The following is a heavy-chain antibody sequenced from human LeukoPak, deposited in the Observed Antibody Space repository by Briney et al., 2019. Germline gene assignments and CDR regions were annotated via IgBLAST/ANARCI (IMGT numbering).Heavy chain of an antibody. CDR2: IRYDGSNK. D-gene: IGHD6-19*01. CDR1: GFTFSSYG. CDR3: ANRAGYSSGWYADYFDY. J-gene: IGHJ4*02. V-gene: IGHV3-30*02. Sequence: GGSLRLSCAASGFTFSSYGMHWVRQAPGKGLEWVAFIRYDGSNKYYADSVKGRFTISRDNSKNTLYLQMNSLRAEDTAVYYCANRAGYSSGWYADYFDYWGQGTLVTVSS.